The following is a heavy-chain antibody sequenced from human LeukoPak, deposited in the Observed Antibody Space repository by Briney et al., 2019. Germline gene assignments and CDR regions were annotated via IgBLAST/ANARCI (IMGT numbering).Heavy chain of an antibody. CDR2: IYTSGST. D-gene: IGHD5-24*01. J-gene: IGHJ6*03. Sequence: SETLSLTCTVSGGSISSGSYYWSWIRQPARKGLEWIGRIYTSGSTNYNPSLKSRVTISVDTSKNQFSLKLSSVTAADTAVYYCARMGWLQTRYYFYMDVWGKGTTVTVSS. CDR3: ARMGWLQTRYYFYMDV. V-gene: IGHV4-61*02. CDR1: GGSISSGSYY.